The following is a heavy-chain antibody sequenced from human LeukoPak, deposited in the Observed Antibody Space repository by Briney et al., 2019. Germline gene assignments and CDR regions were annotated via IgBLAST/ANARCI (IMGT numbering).Heavy chain of an antibody. V-gene: IGHV3-21*01. J-gene: IGHJ4*02. Sequence: GGSLRLSCAASGFTFSSYSMNWVRQAPGKGLEWVSSISSSSSYIYYADSVKGRFTISRDNAKNSLYLQMNSLRAEDTAVYYCARDLREYGDYGGYWGQGTLVTVSS. CDR1: GFTFSSYS. D-gene: IGHD4-17*01. CDR3: ARDLREYGDYGGY. CDR2: ISSSSSYI.